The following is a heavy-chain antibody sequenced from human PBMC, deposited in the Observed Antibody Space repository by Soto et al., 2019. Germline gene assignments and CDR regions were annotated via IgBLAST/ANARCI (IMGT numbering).Heavy chain of an antibody. CDR3: ARDRYCGGDCYNYYYYGMDV. Sequence: GGSLRLSCAASGFTFSSYGMHWVRQAPGKGLEWVAVIWYDGSNKYYADSVKGRFTISRDNSKNTLYLQMNSLRAEDTAVYYCARDRYCGGDCYNYYYYGMDVWGQGTTVTVSS. CDR2: IWYDGSNK. J-gene: IGHJ6*02. V-gene: IGHV3-33*01. D-gene: IGHD2-21*02. CDR1: GFTFSSYG.